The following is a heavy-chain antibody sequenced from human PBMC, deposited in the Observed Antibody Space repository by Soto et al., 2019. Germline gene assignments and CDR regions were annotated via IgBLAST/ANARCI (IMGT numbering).Heavy chain of an antibody. CDR3: SRGTSIPASGDY. CDR1: GYTFTNYG. D-gene: IGHD6-6*01. V-gene: IGHV1-18*01. J-gene: IGHJ4*01. CDR2: VSAYNGER. Sequence: QVQLVQSGAEAKKPGASVKVSCKASGYTFTNYGINWVRQAPGQGLEWLGWVSAYNGERRYAQRVQARVIMTTDTSKTTAYMELRSLRSDDTAVYYCSRGTSIPASGDYWGQGTLVTVSS.